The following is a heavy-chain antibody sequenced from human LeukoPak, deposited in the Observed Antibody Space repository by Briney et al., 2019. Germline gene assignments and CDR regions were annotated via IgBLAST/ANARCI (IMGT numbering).Heavy chain of an antibody. CDR3: ARDPGYCSGGSCYSVAFDI. D-gene: IGHD2-15*01. CDR2: INPNSGGT. J-gene: IGHJ3*02. V-gene: IGHV1-2*04. CDR1: GYTFTGYY. Sequence: GASVKVSCKASGYTFTGYYMHWVRQAPGQGLEWMGWINPNSGGTNYAQKFQGWVTMTRDTSISTAYMELSRLRSDDTAVYYCARDPGYCSGGSCYSVAFDIWGQGTMVTVSS.